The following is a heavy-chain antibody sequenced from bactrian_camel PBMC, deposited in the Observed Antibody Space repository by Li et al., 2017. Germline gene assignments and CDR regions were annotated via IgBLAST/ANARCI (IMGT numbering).Heavy chain of an antibody. CDR2: GTSGGRR. D-gene: IGHD2*01. CDR1: GFRLTASD. Sequence: HVQLVESGGGSVQSGGSLRLSCAASGFRLTASDIDWYRQIPGSACELVSSGTSGGRRYYADSVKGRFTVSQDNAKNTAYMQMNNLQVEDSAVYYCAAGGSSRDCYAGSTCPDRYCAVNYWGKGTQVTVS. J-gene: IGHJ7*01. V-gene: IGHV3S53*01.